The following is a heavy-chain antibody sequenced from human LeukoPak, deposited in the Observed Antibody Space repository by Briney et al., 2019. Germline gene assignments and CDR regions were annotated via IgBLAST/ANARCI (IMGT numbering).Heavy chain of an antibody. D-gene: IGHD6-13*01. V-gene: IGHV4-59*12. J-gene: IGHJ6*03. Sequence: SETLSLTCTVSGGSISSYYWSWIRQPPGKGLEWIGYIYYSGSTNYNPSLKSRVTMSVDTSKNQFSLKLSSVTAADTAVYYCARDKYSSSSSYYYMDVWGKGTTVTVSS. CDR1: GGSISSYY. CDR2: IYYSGST. CDR3: ARDKYSSSSSYYYMDV.